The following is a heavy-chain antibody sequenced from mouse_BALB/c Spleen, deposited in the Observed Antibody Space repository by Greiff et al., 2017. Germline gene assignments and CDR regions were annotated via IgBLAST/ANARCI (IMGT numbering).Heavy chain of an antibody. CDR1: GFTFSSYA. Sequence: EVKVEESGGGLVKPGGSLKLSCAASGFTFSSYAMSWVRQTPEKRLEWVATISSGGSYTYYPDSVKGRFTISRDNAKNTLYLQMSSLRSEDTAMYYCARHSFTTATKGYFDYWGQGTTLTVSS. CDR2: ISSGGSYT. V-gene: IGHV5-9-3*01. J-gene: IGHJ2*01. CDR3: ARHSFTTATKGYFDY. D-gene: IGHD1-2*01.